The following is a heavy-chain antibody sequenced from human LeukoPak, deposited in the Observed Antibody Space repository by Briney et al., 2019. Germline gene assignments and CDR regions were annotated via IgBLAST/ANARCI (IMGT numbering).Heavy chain of an antibody. CDR2: MHYTGST. J-gene: IGHJ3*02. CDR3: ARHQWVPAFDI. Sequence: SETLSLTCTVSSESMSGFYWNWIRQPPGKGLEWIGYMHYTGSTNYNPSLKSRVTISIDTSKNQFSLKLSSVTASDTAVYYCARHQWVPAFDIWGQGTMVIVSS. D-gene: IGHD1-26*01. V-gene: IGHV4-59*08. CDR1: SESMSGFY.